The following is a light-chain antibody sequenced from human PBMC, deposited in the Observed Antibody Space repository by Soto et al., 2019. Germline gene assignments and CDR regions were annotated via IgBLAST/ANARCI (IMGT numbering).Light chain of an antibody. Sequence: DIQMTQSPSSLFASVGDRVTITCRASQSISSYLNWYQQKPGKAPKLLIYAASSLQSGVPSRFSGSGSGTDFTLTISSLQPEDFATYYCQQSYSTPWTFGQGTTGDIK. CDR2: AAS. CDR1: QSISSY. V-gene: IGKV1-39*01. J-gene: IGKJ1*01. CDR3: QQSYSTPWT.